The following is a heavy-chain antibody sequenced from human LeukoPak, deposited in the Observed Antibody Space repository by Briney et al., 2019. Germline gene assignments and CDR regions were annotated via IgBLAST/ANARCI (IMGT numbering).Heavy chain of an antibody. V-gene: IGHV3-7*01. CDR3: AKVFTYDFWSGRRPHFDY. D-gene: IGHD3-3*01. J-gene: IGHJ4*02. Sequence: GGSLRLSCAASGFIFSNYWMNWVRQVPGKGLECLANIKEDGSETYYADSVKGRFTISRDNPKNLLFLQINSLRVEDTAVYYCAKVFTYDFWSGRRPHFDYWGQGNLVTVSS. CDR1: GFIFSNYW. CDR2: IKEDGSET.